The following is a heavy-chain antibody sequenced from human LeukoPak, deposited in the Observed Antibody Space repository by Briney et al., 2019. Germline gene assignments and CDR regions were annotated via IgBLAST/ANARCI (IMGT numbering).Heavy chain of an antibody. CDR1: GFTFSSYA. CDR2: IYYSGST. CDR3: ARVGSSGSYLGKHHFDY. Sequence: LRLSCAASGFTFSSYAMSWIRQHPGKGLEWIGYIYYSGSTYYNPSLKSRVTISVDTSKNQFSLKLSSVTAADTAVYYCARVGSSGSYLGKHHFDYWGQGTLVTVSS. D-gene: IGHD1-26*01. J-gene: IGHJ4*02. V-gene: IGHV4-31*02.